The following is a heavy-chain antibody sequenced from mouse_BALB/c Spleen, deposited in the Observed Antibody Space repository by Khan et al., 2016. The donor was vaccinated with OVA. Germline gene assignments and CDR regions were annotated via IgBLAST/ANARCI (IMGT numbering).Heavy chain of an antibody. CDR3: ARVDGGDFDY. V-gene: IGHV3-2*02. D-gene: IGHD2-3*01. J-gene: IGHJ2*01. CDR2: INYSGNT. Sequence: EVKLLESGPGLVKPSQSLSLTCTVTGYSITSDYAWNWIRQFPGNKLEWMGFINYSGNTKYNPSIKSRIAITRATSENQFFLQLNSVTTEDTATYYCARVDGGDFDYWGQGTTLTVSS. CDR1: GYSITSDYA.